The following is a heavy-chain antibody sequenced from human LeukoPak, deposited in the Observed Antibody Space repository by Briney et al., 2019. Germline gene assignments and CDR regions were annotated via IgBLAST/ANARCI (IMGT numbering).Heavy chain of an antibody. V-gene: IGHV3-7*01. D-gene: IGHD3-10*02. J-gene: IGHJ4*02. CDR3: ARCSSAGSSLRHDY. CDR2: IKQDGSEE. CDR1: RFTFSSDW. Sequence: PGGSLRLSCAASRFTFSSDWMSWVRQAPGKGLEWVANIKQDGSEENFVDSVKGRFTISRDNAKKSLYLQMNSLRAEDTAVYYCARCSSAGSSLRHDYWGQGTLVTVSS.